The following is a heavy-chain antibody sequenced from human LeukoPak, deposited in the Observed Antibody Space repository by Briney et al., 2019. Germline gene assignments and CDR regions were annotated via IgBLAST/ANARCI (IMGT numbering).Heavy chain of an antibody. J-gene: IGHJ4*02. V-gene: IGHV3-23*01. D-gene: IGHD3-22*01. CDR2: ISGSGDST. CDR1: GFTFSSFG. CDR3: ARDRTYDSSGYYYGSVKGGLAY. Sequence: PGGTLRLSCAASGFTFSSFGMSWVRQAPGKGLEWVSGISGSGDSTYYADSVKGRFTISRDNSKNTLYLQMNSLRAADTAVYYCARDRTYDSSGYYYGSVKGGLAYWGQGTLVTVSS.